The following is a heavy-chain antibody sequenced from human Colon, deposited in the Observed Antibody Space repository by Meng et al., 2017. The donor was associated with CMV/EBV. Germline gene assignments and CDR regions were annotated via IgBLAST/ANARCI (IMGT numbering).Heavy chain of an antibody. Sequence: LGLGEDLVGPGGSLGPSCAASGFIFSTYTMNWVRQAPGKGLEWVSAISRSGDSPYYADSVEGRFTVSRDNSKNKVYLQMNSLRADDTAVYYCTKDQETLAPYYFDHWGQGTLVTVSS. V-gene: IGHV3-23*01. CDR1: GFIFSTYT. CDR2: ISRSGDSP. J-gene: IGHJ4*02. CDR3: TKDQETLAPYYFDH.